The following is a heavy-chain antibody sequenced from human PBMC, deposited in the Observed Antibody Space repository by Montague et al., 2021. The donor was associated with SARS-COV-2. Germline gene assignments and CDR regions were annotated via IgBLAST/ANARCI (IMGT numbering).Heavy chain of an antibody. D-gene: IGHD1-26*01. CDR1: GFTFSSYW. CDR2: IKQDGSEK. V-gene: IGHV3-7*03. CDR3: AREGAGRGYYYYGMDV. Sequence: SLSLSCSASGFTFSSYWMSWVRQAPGKGLEWVANIKQDGSEKYYVDSVKGRFTISRDNAKNSLYLQMNSLRAEDTAVYYCAREGAGRGYYYYGMDVWGQGTTVTVSS. J-gene: IGHJ6*02.